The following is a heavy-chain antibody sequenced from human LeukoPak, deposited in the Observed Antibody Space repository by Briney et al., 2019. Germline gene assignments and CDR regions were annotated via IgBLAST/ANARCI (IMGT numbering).Heavy chain of an antibody. V-gene: IGHV3-11*04. CDR2: ISSSGSTI. Sequence: GGSLRLSCAASGFTFSDYYMSWIRQAPGKGLEWVSYISSSGSTIYYADSVKGRFTISRDNAKNSLYLQMNSLRAEDTAVYYCAREDYDFWSGYSRRALGYWGQGTLVAVSS. J-gene: IGHJ4*02. D-gene: IGHD3-3*01. CDR1: GFTFSDYY. CDR3: AREDYDFWSGYSRRALGY.